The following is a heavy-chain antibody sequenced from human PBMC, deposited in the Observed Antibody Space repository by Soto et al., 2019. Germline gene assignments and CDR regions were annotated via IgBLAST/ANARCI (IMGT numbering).Heavy chain of an antibody. V-gene: IGHV4-31*03. D-gene: IGHD6-6*01. J-gene: IGHJ6*02. Sequence: QVQLQESGPGLVKPSQTLSLTCTVSGGSISSGGYYWTWIRQHPGKGLEWIGYNYYSGITYYNPSLKSRVNISLDTSKDQFSLKLSSVTAADTAVYYCARGSSIAGLYYGMDLWGQGTTVTVSS. CDR3: ARGSSIAGLYYGMDL. CDR2: NYYSGIT. CDR1: GGSISSGGYY.